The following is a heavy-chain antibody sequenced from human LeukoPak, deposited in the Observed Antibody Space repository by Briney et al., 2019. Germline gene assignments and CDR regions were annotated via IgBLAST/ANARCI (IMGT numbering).Heavy chain of an antibody. V-gene: IGHV1-2*02. J-gene: IGHJ4*02. CDR2: INPNSGGT. D-gene: IGHD2-2*01. CDR3: ARGGWYQLLPFDY. CDR1: GYTFTGYY. Sequence: ASVTVSCKASGYTFTGYYMHWVRQAPGQGLEWMGWINPNSGGTNYAQKFQGRVTMTRDTSISTAYMELSRLRFDDPAVYYCARGGWYQLLPFDYWGQGTLVTVSS.